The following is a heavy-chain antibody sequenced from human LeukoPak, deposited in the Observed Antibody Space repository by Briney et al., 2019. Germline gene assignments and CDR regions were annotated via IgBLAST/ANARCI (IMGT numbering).Heavy chain of an antibody. CDR1: GYSISSGYY. V-gene: IGHV4-38-2*02. CDR3: ARYPSIFGVENDAFDI. CDR2: IYHSGST. Sequence: PSETLSLTCTVSGYSISSGYYWGWIRQPPGKGLEWIGSIYHSGSTYYNPSLKSRVTISVDTSKNQFSLKLSSVTAADTAVYYCARYPSIFGVENDAFDIWGQGTMVTVSS. D-gene: IGHD3-3*01. J-gene: IGHJ3*02.